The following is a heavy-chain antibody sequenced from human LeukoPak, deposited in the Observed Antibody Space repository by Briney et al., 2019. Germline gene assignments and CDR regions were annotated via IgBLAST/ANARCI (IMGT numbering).Heavy chain of an antibody. V-gene: IGHV4-38-2*02. Sequence: SETLSLTCTVSGYSISSGYYWGWIRQPPGKGLEWIGSIYHSGSTNYNPSLKSRVTISVDTSKNQFSLKLSSVTAADTAVYYCARGSSSSWYGVNWGQGTLVTVSS. J-gene: IGHJ4*02. D-gene: IGHD6-13*01. CDR2: IYHSGST. CDR1: GYSISSGYY. CDR3: ARGSSSSWYGVN.